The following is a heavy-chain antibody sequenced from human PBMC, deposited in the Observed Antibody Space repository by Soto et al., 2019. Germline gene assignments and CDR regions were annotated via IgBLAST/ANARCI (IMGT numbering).Heavy chain of an antibody. J-gene: IGHJ6*02. CDR1: GFTFTYAW. V-gene: IGHV3-15*01. CDR2: IKNKTDGGAT. CDR3: ATGYSSGVANYYYGMDV. Sequence: PGGSLRLSCAASGFTFTYAWMTWVRQAPGKGLEWVGRIKNKTDGGATDYAAPVKGRFTISTDDSKITLYLQMNSLKTEDTAVYYCATGYSSGVANYYYGMDVWGQGXTVTVYS. D-gene: IGHD6-19*01.